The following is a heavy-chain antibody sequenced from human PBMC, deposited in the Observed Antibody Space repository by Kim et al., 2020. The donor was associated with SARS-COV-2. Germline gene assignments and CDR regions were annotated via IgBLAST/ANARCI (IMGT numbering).Heavy chain of an antibody. Sequence: SETLSLTCTVSGGSISSGGYYWSWIRQHPGKGLEWIGYIYYSGSTYYNPSLKSRVTISVDTSKNQFSLKLSSVTAADTAVYYCARVKETTLYYFDYWGQGTLVTVSS. CDR2: IYYSGST. J-gene: IGHJ4*02. V-gene: IGHV4-31*03. CDR1: GGSISSGGYY. CDR3: ARVKETTLYYFDY. D-gene: IGHD4-17*01.